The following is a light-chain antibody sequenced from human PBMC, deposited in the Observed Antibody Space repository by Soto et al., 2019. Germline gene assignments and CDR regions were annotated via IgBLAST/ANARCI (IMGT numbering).Light chain of an antibody. Sequence: ETMLTQSPATLSVSPGESVTLSCRANEGVSGNLAWYQQKPGQAPRLLIYNAAIRATGIADRFSGSGSGTEFTLTISGLQSEDFAVYYCQQYNNWYTFGQGTKLEIK. CDR3: QQYNNWYT. J-gene: IGKJ2*01. V-gene: IGKV3-15*01. CDR1: EGVSGN. CDR2: NAA.